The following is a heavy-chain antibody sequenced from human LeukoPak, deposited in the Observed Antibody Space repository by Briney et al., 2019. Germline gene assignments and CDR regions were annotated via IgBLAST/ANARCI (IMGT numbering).Heavy chain of an antibody. CDR3: ARAREYSSSSSAFDI. D-gene: IGHD6-6*01. CDR1: GGTFSSHA. Sequence: ASVKVSCKASGGTFSSHAIRWVRQAPGQGLEWMGGIIPIFGTANYAQKFQGRVTITTDESTSTAYMELSSLRSEDTAVYYCARAREYSSSSSAFDIWGQGTMVTVSS. V-gene: IGHV1-69*05. CDR2: IIPIFGTA. J-gene: IGHJ3*02.